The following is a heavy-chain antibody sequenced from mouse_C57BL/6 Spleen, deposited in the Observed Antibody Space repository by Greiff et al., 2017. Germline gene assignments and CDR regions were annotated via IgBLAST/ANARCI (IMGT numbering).Heavy chain of an antibody. J-gene: IGHJ2*01. V-gene: IGHV5-17*01. CDR3: ARGDDYGVYFDY. Sequence: EVKVVESGGGLVKPGGSLKLSCAASGFTFSDYGMHWVRQAPEKGLEWVAYISSGSSTIYYADTVKGRFTISRDNAKNTLFLQMTSRRSEDTAMYYCARGDDYGVYFDYWGQGTTLTVSS. CDR1: GFTFSDYG. CDR2: ISSGSSTI. D-gene: IGHD2-4*01.